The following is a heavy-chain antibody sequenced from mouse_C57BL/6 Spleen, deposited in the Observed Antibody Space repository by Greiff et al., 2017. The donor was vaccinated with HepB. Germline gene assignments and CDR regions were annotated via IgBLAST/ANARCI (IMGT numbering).Heavy chain of an antibody. V-gene: IGHV1-55*01. CDR2: IYPGSGST. CDR3: ARSDLSPFDY. D-gene: IGHD6-2*01. Sequence: VQLQQSGAELVKPGASVKMSCKASGYTFTSYWITWVKQRPGQGLEWIGDIYPGSGSTNYNEKFKSKATLTVDTSSRTAYMQLSSLTSEDSAVYYCARSDLSPFDYWGQGTTLTVSS. J-gene: IGHJ2*01. CDR1: GYTFTSYW.